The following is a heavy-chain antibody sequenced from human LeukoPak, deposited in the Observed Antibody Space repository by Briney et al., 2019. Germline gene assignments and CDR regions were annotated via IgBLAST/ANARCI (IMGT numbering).Heavy chain of an antibody. CDR2: IYYSGST. J-gene: IGHJ4*02. Sequence: SETLSLTCTVSGGSISSYYWSWLRQPPGKGLEWIGYIYYSGSTNYNPSLKSRGTISVDTSKNQFSLKLSSVTAADTAVYYCARGGVTTVTPDYWGQGTLVTVSS. D-gene: IGHD4-17*01. CDR3: ARGGVTTVTPDY. CDR1: GGSISSYY. V-gene: IGHV4-59*01.